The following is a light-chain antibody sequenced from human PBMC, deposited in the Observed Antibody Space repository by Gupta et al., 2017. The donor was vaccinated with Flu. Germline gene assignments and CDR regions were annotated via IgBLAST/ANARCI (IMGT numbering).Light chain of an antibody. J-gene: IGLJ3*02. V-gene: IGLV2-14*01. CDR2: EVT. CDR3: ASFTTSSTVV. Sequence: QSALTQPASVSGSPGQSITISCTGTSNDVGGNNFVSWYHQYPGKAPKLLIYEVTNRPSGVSDRVSGSNAGNAASLTISGRQAEDETDYFGASFTTSSTVVFGGGTKLTVL. CDR1: SNDVGGNNF.